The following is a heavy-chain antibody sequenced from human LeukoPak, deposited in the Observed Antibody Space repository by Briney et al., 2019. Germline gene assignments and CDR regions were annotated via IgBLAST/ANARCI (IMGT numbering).Heavy chain of an antibody. D-gene: IGHD4-23*01. J-gene: IGHJ4*02. CDR2: INPNSGGT. CDR1: GYTFTGYY. V-gene: IGHV1-2*02. Sequence: ASVKVSCKASGYTFTGYYMHWVRQAPGQGLEWMGWINPNSGGTNYAQKFQGRVTMTRDTSISTAYMELSRLRSDDTAVYHCATYYGGNSAPYYFDYWGQGTLVTVSS. CDR3: ATYYGGNSAPYYFDY.